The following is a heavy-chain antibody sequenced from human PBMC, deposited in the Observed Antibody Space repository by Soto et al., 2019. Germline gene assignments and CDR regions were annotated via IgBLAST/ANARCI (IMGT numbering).Heavy chain of an antibody. V-gene: IGHV3-23*01. J-gene: IGHJ3*02. CDR3: AKDWDYYDSSGYFAGRDAFDI. CDR2: ISGSGGST. D-gene: IGHD3-22*01. CDR1: GFTFSSYA. Sequence: PGGSLGLSCAASGFTFSSYAMSWGRQAPGKGLEWVSAISGSGGSTDYADSVKGRFTISRYNSKNTLYLQMNSLRAEDTAVYYCAKDWDYYDSSGYFAGRDAFDIWGQGTMVTVSS.